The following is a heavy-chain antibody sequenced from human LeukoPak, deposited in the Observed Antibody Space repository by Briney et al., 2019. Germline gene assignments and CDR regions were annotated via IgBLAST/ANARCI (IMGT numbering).Heavy chain of an antibody. V-gene: IGHV4-34*01. Sequence: PGGSLRLSCAASGFTFSSYSMNWVRQPPGKGLEWIGEINHSGSTNYNPSLKSRVTISVDTSKNQFSLKVSSVTAADTAVYYCARGLWLLNRKFDYWGQGTLVTVSS. CDR1: GFTFSSYS. J-gene: IGHJ4*02. D-gene: IGHD3-16*01. CDR3: ARGLWLLNRKFDY. CDR2: INHSGST.